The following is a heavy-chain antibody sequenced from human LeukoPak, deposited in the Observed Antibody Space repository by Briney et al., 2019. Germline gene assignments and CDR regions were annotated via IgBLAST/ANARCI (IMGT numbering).Heavy chain of an antibody. CDR3: AGGGSTVVTPFALFGF. V-gene: IGHV1-2*02. D-gene: IGHD4-23*01. CDR1: GYTFTGYY. CDR2: INPNSGGT. J-gene: IGHJ4*02. Sequence: GASVKVSCKASGYTFTGYYMHWVRQAPGQGLEWMGWINPNSGGTNYAQKFQGRVTITRDTSISTAYMELSRLRPDDTAVYYCAGGGSTVVTPFALFGFWGQGTLVTVSS.